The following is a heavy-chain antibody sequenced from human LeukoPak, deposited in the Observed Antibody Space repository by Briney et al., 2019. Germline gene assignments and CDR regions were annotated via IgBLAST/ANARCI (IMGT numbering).Heavy chain of an antibody. CDR3: ARDVLR. CDR1: GFTFSSYW. Sequence: GGSLRLSCGASGFTFSSYWMHWVRQAPGKGLVWVSHINTDGRTTSYADSVKGRFTTSRDNAKNTVYLQMNSLRPEDTAVYYCARDVLRRGQGILVTVSS. V-gene: IGHV3-74*01. CDR2: INTDGRTT. D-gene: IGHD3-3*01. J-gene: IGHJ4*02.